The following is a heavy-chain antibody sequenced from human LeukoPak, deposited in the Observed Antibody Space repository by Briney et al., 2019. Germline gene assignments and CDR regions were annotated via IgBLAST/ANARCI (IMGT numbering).Heavy chain of an antibody. Sequence: SETLSLTCTVSGGSISRDIYYWGWIRQPPGKGLEWIGSIYYSGGTYYNPSLESRVTISVDTSKNQFSLKLSSVTAADTAVYYCARLTTDSTYHSGWFDPWGQGTRVTVSS. CDR3: ARLTTDSTYHSGWFDP. CDR1: GGSISRDIYY. D-gene: IGHD3-22*01. V-gene: IGHV4-39*01. CDR2: IYYSGGT. J-gene: IGHJ5*02.